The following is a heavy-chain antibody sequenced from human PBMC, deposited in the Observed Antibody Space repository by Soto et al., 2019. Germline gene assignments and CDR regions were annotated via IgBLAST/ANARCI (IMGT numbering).Heavy chain of an antibody. CDR1: GFTFSSYA. Sequence: QVQLVESGGGVVQPGRSLRLSCVASGFTFSSYAMHWVRQAPGKGLEWVAMIPYGGGKKYDADSVKGRFTVSRDNSKNTLYMDMNNLRAEDTAVYYCARGTTPPLIDYYYYGMDVWGRGTTVTVSS. D-gene: IGHD3-10*01. CDR3: ARGTTPPLIDYYYYGMDV. J-gene: IGHJ6*02. CDR2: IPYGGGKK. V-gene: IGHV3-30-3*01.